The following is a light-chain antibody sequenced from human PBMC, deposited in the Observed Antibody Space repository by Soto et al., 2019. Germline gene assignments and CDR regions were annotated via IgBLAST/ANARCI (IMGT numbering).Light chain of an antibody. CDR2: WAS. CDR3: QQYYSTPQT. CDR1: QSVLYSSNNKNY. J-gene: IGKJ1*01. Sequence: DIVMTQSPDSLAVSLGERATINCKSSQSVLYSSNNKNYLAWYQQKPGQPPKLLIYWASTRESGVPDRFSGSGSGTDFTLTISSLQAEDVAVYCCQQYYSTPQTFGQRTKVEIK. V-gene: IGKV4-1*01.